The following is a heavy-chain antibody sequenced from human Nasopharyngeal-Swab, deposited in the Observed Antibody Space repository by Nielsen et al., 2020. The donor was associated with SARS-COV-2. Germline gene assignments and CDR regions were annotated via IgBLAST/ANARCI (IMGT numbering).Heavy chain of an antibody. D-gene: IGHD3-10*01. CDR2: INHSGST. J-gene: IGHJ6*03. V-gene: IGHV4-34*01. Sequence: WIRQPPGKGLEWIGEINHSGSTNYNPSLKSRVTISVDTSKNQFSLKLSSVTAADTAVYYCARGSPPKNYYGSGSYSFGYYYYYMDVWGKGTTVTVSS. CDR3: ARGSPPKNYYGSGSYSFGYYYYYMDV.